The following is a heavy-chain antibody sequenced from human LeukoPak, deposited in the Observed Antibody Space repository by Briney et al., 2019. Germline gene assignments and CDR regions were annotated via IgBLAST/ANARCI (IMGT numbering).Heavy chain of an antibody. D-gene: IGHD3-3*01. CDR3: AGTDYDFWSGATYYFDY. CDR1: SGSISSYY. CDR2: IYYSGST. Sequence: PSETLSLTCTVSSGSISSYYWSWIRQPPGKGLEWIGYIYYSGSTNYNPSLKSRVTISVDTSKNQFSLKLSSVTAADTAVYYCAGTDYDFWSGATYYFDYWGQGTLVTVSS. J-gene: IGHJ4*02. V-gene: IGHV4-59*01.